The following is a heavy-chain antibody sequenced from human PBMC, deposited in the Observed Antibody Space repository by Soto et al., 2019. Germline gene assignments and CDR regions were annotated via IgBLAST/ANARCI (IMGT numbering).Heavy chain of an antibody. D-gene: IGHD3-22*01. CDR1: GFTLNSYA. V-gene: IGHV3-23*01. J-gene: IGHJ6*02. CDR2: ISARGEKT. Sequence: GGSLRLSCAASGFTLNSYAMNWVRQAPGKGLEWVSGISARGEKTYYADSVKGRFTISRDNSKNTVYLQMNSLRAKDTAVFYCAKALPMYYYDSSGYSDYYYDMDVWGQGTTATVSS. CDR3: AKALPMYYYDSSGYSDYYYDMDV.